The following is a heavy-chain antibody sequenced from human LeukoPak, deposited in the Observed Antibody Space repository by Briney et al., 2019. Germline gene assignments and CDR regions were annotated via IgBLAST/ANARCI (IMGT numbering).Heavy chain of an antibody. V-gene: IGHV3-74*01. J-gene: IGHJ4*02. D-gene: IGHD3-22*01. CDR1: GFTFSSYW. CDR2: INSDGSST. CDR3: ARTYDSSGPFGY. Sequence: GRSLRLSCAASGFTFSSYWMHWVRQAPGKGLVWVSRINSDGSSTSYADSVKGRFAISRDNAKNTLYLQMNSLRAEDTAVYYCARTYDSSGPFGYWGQGTLVTVSS.